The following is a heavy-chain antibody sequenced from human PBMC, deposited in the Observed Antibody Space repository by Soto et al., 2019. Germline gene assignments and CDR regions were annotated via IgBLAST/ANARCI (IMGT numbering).Heavy chain of an antibody. D-gene: IGHD3-16*02. J-gene: IGHJ6*02. V-gene: IGHV3-15*01. CDR3: TTDRACGGVIVRYYYYGMHV. CDR1: GFTFSNAW. CDR2: IKSRTGGGTT. Sequence: EVQLVESGGGLVKPGGSLRLSCAASGFTFSNAWMSWVRQAPGKGLEWVGRIKSRTGGGTTDYAAPVKGRFTISRDDSKNTLYLQMNSKKTEDTAVYYCTTDRACGGVIVRYYYYGMHVWGQGTTVTFSS.